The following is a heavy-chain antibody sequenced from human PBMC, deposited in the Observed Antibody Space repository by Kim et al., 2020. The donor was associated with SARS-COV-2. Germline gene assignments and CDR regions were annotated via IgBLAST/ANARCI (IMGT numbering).Heavy chain of an antibody. CDR3: ANPLRNMYNWFDA. J-gene: IGHJ5*02. CDR2: VSIDGNNK. D-gene: IGHD4-4*01. V-gene: IGHV3-30*18. CDR1: GFSFNTHG. Sequence: GGSLRLSCAASGFSFNTHGMHWVRQAPGKGLEWVAIVSIDGNNKLYTDSVKGRFTISRDNSKNTLYLQMNNLRSEDSAVYYCANPLRNMYNWFDAWGQGTLVTVSS.